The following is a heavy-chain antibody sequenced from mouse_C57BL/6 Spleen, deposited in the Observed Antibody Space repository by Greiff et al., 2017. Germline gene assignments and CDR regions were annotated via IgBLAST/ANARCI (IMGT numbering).Heavy chain of an antibody. CDR2: INPNNGGT. CDR3: ARMGTVVAPVGAGYFDV. CDR1: GYTFTDYN. D-gene: IGHD1-1*01. V-gene: IGHV1-18*01. Sequence: EVQLQQSGPELVKPGASVKIPCKASGYTFTDYNMDWVKQSHGKSLEWIGDINPNNGGTIYNQKFKGKATLTVDKSSSTAYMELRSLTSEDTAVYYCARMGTVVAPVGAGYFDVWGTGTTVTVSS. J-gene: IGHJ1*03.